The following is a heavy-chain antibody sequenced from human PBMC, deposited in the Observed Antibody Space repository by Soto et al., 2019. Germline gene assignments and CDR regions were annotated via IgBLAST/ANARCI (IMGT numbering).Heavy chain of an antibody. CDR3: ARGVVTIFGVVTNFDY. CDR1: GGSISSGGYY. V-gene: IGHV4-31*03. CDR2: IYYSGST. Sequence: PSETLSLTCTVSGGSISSGGYYWSWIRQHPGKGLEWIGYIYYSGSTYYNPSLKSRVTISVDTSKNQFSLKLSSVTAADTAVYYCARGVVTIFGVVTNFDYWGQGTLVTVSS. D-gene: IGHD3-3*01. J-gene: IGHJ4*02.